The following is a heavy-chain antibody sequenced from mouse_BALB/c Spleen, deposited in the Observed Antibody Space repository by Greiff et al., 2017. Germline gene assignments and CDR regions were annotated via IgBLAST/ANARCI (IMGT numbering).Heavy chain of an antibody. CDR2: ISYDGSN. J-gene: IGHJ4*01. CDR1: GFSIPSGYY. V-gene: IGHV3-6*02. CDR3: AREAMDY. Sequence: ESGPGLVKPSQSLSPTFPVTGFSIPSGYYWNWSRQFPGNKLEWMGYISYDGSNNYNPSLKNRISITRDTSQNQFFLKLNSVTTEDTATYYCAREAMDYWGQGTSVTVSS.